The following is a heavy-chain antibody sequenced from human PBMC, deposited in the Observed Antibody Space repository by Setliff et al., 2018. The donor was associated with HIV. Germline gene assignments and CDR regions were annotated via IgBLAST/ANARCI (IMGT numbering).Heavy chain of an antibody. J-gene: IGHJ5*02. V-gene: IGHV4-39*07. CDR3: AREIQASLDSPYGYNYFDP. D-gene: IGHD3-9*01. CDR1: GGFISSSSYY. Sequence: PSETLSLTCTVSGGFISSSSYYWGWIRQPPGKGLEWIGSIYYSGGTYCNPSLKSRVTISVDTSKNQFSLKLSSVTAADTAVYYCAREIQASLDSPYGYNYFDPWGQGILVTVSS. CDR2: IYYSGGT.